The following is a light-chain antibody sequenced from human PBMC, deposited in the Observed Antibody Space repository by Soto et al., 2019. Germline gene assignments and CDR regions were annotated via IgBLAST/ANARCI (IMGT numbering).Light chain of an antibody. J-gene: IGLJ1*01. CDR2: EVR. V-gene: IGLV2-14*01. CDR1: SSDVGGHDY. CDR3: SSYSSTTLEV. Sequence: QSVLTQPASVSGSPGQSITISCTGTSSDVGGHDYVSWYQQHPGKAPKLIIYEVRNRPSGVSNRFSGSKSGNTASLTISGLQAEDEADYYCSSYSSTTLEVFGSGTKVTVL.